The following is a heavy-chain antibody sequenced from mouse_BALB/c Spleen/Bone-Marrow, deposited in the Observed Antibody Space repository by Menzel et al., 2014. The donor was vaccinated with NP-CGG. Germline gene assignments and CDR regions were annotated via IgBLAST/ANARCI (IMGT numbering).Heavy chain of an antibody. Sequence: EVKLQESGAELVKPGASVKLSCTASGFNIKDTSMHWVKQRPEQSLEWIGRIDPANGNTKYDPKFQGKATITADTSSNTAYLQLSSLTSEDTAVYYCASYFYGSSSFAYWGQGTLVTVSA. V-gene: IGHV14-3*02. J-gene: IGHJ3*01. D-gene: IGHD1-1*01. CDR2: IDPANGNT. CDR3: ASYFYGSSSFAY. CDR1: GFNIKDTS.